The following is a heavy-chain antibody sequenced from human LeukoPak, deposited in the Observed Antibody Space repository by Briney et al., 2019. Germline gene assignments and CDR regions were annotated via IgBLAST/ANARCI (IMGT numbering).Heavy chain of an antibody. CDR1: GGTFSSYA. V-gene: IGHV1-69*13. Sequence: GASVTVSCTASGGTFSSYAISWVRQAPGQGLEWMGGIIPIFGTANYAQKFQGRVTITADESTSTAYMELSSLRSEDTAVYYCARGYYYDSSGYYYPFDYWGQGTLVTVSS. CDR2: IIPIFGTA. J-gene: IGHJ4*02. D-gene: IGHD3-22*01. CDR3: ARGYYYDSSGYYYPFDY.